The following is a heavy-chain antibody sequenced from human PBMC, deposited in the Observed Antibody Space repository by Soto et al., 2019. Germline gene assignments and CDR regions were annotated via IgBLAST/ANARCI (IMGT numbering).Heavy chain of an antibody. D-gene: IGHD3-22*01. J-gene: IGHJ6*02. CDR2: ISYDGSEQ. CDR3: ARYDRSDDFGLYGMDV. CDR1: GFSFSDYV. V-gene: IGHV3-30-3*01. Sequence: QVELVESGGGVVQPGRSLRLSCEGSGFSFSDYVIHWVRQAPGKGLEWVAVISYDGSEQYFADFVKGRFTMSSDSSKNDVSMNVISLRTADTGVYDCARYDRSDDFGLYGMDVWGQGTMVTVSS.